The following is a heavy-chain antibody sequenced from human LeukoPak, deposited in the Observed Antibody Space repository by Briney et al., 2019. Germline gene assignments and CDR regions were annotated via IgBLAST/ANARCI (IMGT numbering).Heavy chain of an antibody. CDR2: INSDGSST. CDR3: ARDRGGWQRAFDI. J-gene: IGHJ3*02. CDR1: GFTFSSYW. Sequence: GALRLSCAASGFTFSSYWMHWVRQAPGKGLGWVSRINSDGSSTTYADSVKGRFTLSRDNAKNTLYLQMNSLRAEDTAVYYCARDRGGWQRAFDIWGQGTMVTVSS. V-gene: IGHV3-74*01. D-gene: IGHD6-19*01.